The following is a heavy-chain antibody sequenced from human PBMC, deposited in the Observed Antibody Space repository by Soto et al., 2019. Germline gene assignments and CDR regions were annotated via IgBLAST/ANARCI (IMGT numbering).Heavy chain of an antibody. D-gene: IGHD2-15*01. CDR3: AGGYCSSGSCLPGPDSNGYYYFDY. CDR2: IIPIFGTA. CDR1: GGTFSGYA. J-gene: IGHJ4*01. V-gene: IGHV1-69*06. Sequence: SVKVSCKASGGTFSGYAISWVRQAPGQGLEWMGGIIPIFGTANYAQKFQGRVTITADKSTSTAYMELSSLRSEDTAVYYCAGGYCSSGSCLPGPDSNGYYYFDYWGHGTLVTVSS.